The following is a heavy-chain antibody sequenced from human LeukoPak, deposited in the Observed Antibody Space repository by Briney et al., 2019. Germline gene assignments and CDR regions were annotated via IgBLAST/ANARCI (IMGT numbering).Heavy chain of an antibody. Sequence: ASVKVSCKASGYTFTSYYMHWVRQAPGQGLEWMGLINPTGGSTGYAQRFQGRVTMTRDMSMSTDYMELSSLRSEDTAIYYCARDNSVGDNAWWFDPWAQGTLVTVSS. J-gene: IGHJ5*02. V-gene: IGHV1-46*01. CDR2: INPTGGST. CDR3: ARDNSVGDNAWWFDP. CDR1: GYTFTSYY. D-gene: IGHD1-26*01.